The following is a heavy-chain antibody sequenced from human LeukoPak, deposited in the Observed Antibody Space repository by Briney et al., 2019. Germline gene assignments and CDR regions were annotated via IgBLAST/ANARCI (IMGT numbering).Heavy chain of an antibody. CDR1: GGSISNYY. CDR2: IYYSGST. Sequence: PSETLSLTCTVSGGSISNYYWSWIRQPPGKGLEWIGYIYYSGSTNYNPSLKSRVTISVDTSKNQFSLKLSSVTAADTAVYYCARASEYYDFWSGHPRWFDPWGQGTLVTVSS. J-gene: IGHJ5*02. CDR3: ARASEYYDFWSGHPRWFDP. V-gene: IGHV4-59*01. D-gene: IGHD3-3*01.